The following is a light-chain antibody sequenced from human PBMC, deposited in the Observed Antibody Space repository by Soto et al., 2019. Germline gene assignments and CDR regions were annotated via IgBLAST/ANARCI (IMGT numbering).Light chain of an antibody. CDR2: KAS. J-gene: IGKJ4*01. CDR3: QQYNTH. V-gene: IGKV1-5*03. Sequence: DIQMTQSPSTLSASVGDRVTITCRASQSISSYLAWYQQKPGKAPKLLIYKASSLESGVPSRFSGSGSGIEFTLTISSLQPDDSATYYCQQYNTHFGGGTKVDIK. CDR1: QSISSY.